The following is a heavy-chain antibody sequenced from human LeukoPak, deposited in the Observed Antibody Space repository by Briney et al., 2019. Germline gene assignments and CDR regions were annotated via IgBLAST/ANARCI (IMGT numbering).Heavy chain of an antibody. CDR2: IIPIFGTA. Sequence: ASVKVSCKASGGTFSSYAISWVRQAPGQGLEWMGGIIPIFGTANYAQKFQGRVTITADKSTSTAYMELSSLRSEDTAVYYCARDRDMAGHFDYWGQGTLVTVSS. D-gene: IGHD5-24*01. CDR1: GGTFSSYA. V-gene: IGHV1-69*06. CDR3: ARDRDMAGHFDY. J-gene: IGHJ4*02.